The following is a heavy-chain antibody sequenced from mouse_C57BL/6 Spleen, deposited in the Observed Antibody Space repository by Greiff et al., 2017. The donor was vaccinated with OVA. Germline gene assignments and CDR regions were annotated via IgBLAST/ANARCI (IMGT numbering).Heavy chain of an antibody. V-gene: IGHV1-53*01. D-gene: IGHD2-4*01. CDR1: GYTFTSYW. J-gene: IGHJ3*01. CDR3: VRYYDYDVPFAY. Sequence: QVQLQPPWTELVKPGASVKLSCKASGYTFTSYWMHWVKQRPGQGLEWIGNINPSNGGTNYNEKFKSKATLTVDKSSSTAYMQLSSLTSEDSAVYDCVRYYDYDVPFAYWGQGTLVTVSA. CDR2: INPSNGGT.